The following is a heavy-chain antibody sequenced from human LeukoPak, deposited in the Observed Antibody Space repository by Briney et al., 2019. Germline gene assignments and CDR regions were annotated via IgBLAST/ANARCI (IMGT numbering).Heavy chain of an antibody. Sequence: GEPLKISCKGSGYSFTSYWIGWVRQMPGKGLECMGIIYPGDSDTRYSPSFQGQVTISADKSISTAYLQWSSLKASDTAMYYCARRGTLNSDGMDVWGQGTTVTVSS. CDR2: IYPGDSDT. J-gene: IGHJ6*02. D-gene: IGHD1-14*01. CDR3: ARRGTLNSDGMDV. V-gene: IGHV5-51*01. CDR1: GYSFTSYW.